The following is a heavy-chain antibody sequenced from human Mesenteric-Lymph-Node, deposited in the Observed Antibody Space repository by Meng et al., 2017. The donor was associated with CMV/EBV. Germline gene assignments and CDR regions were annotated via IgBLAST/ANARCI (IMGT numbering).Heavy chain of an antibody. CDR1: VG. CDR2: IYWDDDK. Sequence: VGVGWIRQPPGKALGWLALIYWDDDKRNSPSLKSRLTLTQDPSKNQVVLTMTNMDPVDTATYYCAQLTRSWSHWGFDYWGQGTLVTVSS. J-gene: IGHJ4*02. CDR3: AQLTRSWSHWGFDY. D-gene: IGHD6-13*01. V-gene: IGHV2-5*02.